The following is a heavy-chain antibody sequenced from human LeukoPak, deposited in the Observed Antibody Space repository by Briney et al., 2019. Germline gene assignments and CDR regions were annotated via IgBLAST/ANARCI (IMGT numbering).Heavy chain of an antibody. CDR2: ISSSSSYI. CDR1: GFTFSSYS. D-gene: IGHD6-19*01. Sequence: GGSLRLSCAASGFTFSSYSMNWVRQAPGKGLEWVSSISSSSSYICYADSVKGQFTISRDNAKNSLYLQMNSLRAEDTAVYYCARRSIAVAGPFDYWGQGTLVTVSS. CDR3: ARRSIAVAGPFDY. V-gene: IGHV3-21*01. J-gene: IGHJ4*02.